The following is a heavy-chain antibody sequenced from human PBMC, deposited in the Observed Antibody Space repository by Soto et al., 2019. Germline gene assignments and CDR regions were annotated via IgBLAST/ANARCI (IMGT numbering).Heavy chain of an antibody. D-gene: IGHD5-18*01. CDR2: TYYRSKWYN. J-gene: IGHJ5*02. V-gene: IGHV6-1*01. CDR3: ARDRGYSYGDWFDP. CDR1: VDIVSSNSAA. Sequence: SQTLSLTCAISVDIVSSNSAAWNCIRQSPSRGLEWLGRTYYRSKWYNDYAVSVKSRITINPDTSKNQFSLQLNSVTPEDTAVYYCARDRGYSYGDWFDPWGQGTLVTVSS.